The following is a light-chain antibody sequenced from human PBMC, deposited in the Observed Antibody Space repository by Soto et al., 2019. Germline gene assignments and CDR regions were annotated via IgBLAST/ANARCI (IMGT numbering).Light chain of an antibody. CDR2: DAS. Sequence: DVQMTQSPSTLSASVGDSVTLTCRASQSISSWLAWYQQKPGKAPKLLIYDASSLESGVPSRFSGSGSGAEFTLTISSLQPDDFATYYCQQYNSYSRTFGQGTKVDI. J-gene: IGKJ1*01. CDR3: QQYNSYSRT. V-gene: IGKV1-5*01. CDR1: QSISSW.